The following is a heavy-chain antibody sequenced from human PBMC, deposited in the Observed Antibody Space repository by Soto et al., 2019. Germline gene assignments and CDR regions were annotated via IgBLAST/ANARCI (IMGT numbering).Heavy chain of an antibody. D-gene: IGHD2-2*01. J-gene: IGHJ6*03. V-gene: IGHV3-11*01. Sequence: QVQLVESGGVLVKPGGSLRLSCAASGFTFSDYYMTWIRQAPGKRLECISSISSSGSPIYSADSLKGRFTISRDNAKNSLYLQMNSLRAEDTAVYYCARVLWKMHFYYYMDVWGIGTTVTVSS. CDR1: GFTFSDYY. CDR2: ISSSGSPI. CDR3: ARVLWKMHFYYYMDV.